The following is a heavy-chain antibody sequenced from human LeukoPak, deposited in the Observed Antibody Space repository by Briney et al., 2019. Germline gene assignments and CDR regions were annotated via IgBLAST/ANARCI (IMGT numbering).Heavy chain of an antibody. CDR2: IIPILGIA. V-gene: IGHV1-69*04. CDR1: GGTFSSYA. Sequence: SVKVSCKASGGTFSSYAISWVRQAPGQGLEWMGRIIPILGIANYAQKFQGRVTITADKSTSTAYMELSSLRSEDTAVYYCAREADSGSYSGFDYWGQGTLVTVSS. D-gene: IGHD1-26*01. CDR3: AREADSGSYSGFDY. J-gene: IGHJ4*02.